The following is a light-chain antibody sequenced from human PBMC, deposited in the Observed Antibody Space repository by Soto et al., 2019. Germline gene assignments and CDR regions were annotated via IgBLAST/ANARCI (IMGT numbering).Light chain of an antibody. V-gene: IGKV1-39*01. CDR2: AAS. CDR1: QSISSY. CDR3: QQSYSTLHT. J-gene: IGKJ4*01. Sequence: DIQMPQSPSSLSASVGDRVTITCRASQSISSYLNWYQQKPGKAPKLLIYAASSLQSGVPSRFSGSGSGTDFTLTICSLQPEDFATYYCQQSYSTLHTFGGGTKVEIK.